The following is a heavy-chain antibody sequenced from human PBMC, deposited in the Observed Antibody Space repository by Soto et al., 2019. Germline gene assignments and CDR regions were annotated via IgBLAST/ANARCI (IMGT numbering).Heavy chain of an antibody. Sequence: GPTLVNPTQTLTLTCTFSGFSLSTSGMCVSWIRQPPGKALEWLALIDWDDDKYYSTSLKTRLTISKDTSKNQVVLTMTNMDPVDTATYYCARIRNTRGSGWYYFDYWGQGTLVTVSS. CDR1: GFSLSTSGMC. D-gene: IGHD6-19*01. J-gene: IGHJ4*02. CDR3: ARIRNTRGSGWYYFDY. CDR2: IDWDDDK. V-gene: IGHV2-70*01.